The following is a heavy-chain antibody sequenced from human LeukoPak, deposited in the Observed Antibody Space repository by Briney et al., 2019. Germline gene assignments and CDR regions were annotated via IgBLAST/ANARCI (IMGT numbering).Heavy chain of an antibody. CDR3: ARRRYYGSGSYAPFDY. CDR2: IYPGDSDI. D-gene: IGHD3-10*01. V-gene: IGHV5-51*01. Sequence: GESLKISCWDSGSSFTSYWIGWVRQMPGKGLEWMGIIYPGDSDIRYSPSFQGQVTISADKSISTAYLQWSSLRASDTAMYYCARRRYYGSGSYAPFDYWGQGTLVTVSS. J-gene: IGHJ4*02. CDR1: GSSFTSYW.